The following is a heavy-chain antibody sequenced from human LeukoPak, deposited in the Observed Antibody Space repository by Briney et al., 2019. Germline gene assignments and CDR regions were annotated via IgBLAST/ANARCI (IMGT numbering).Heavy chain of an antibody. CDR1: GFTFSSYE. Sequence: GGSLRLSCSASGFTFSSYEMNWVRQAPGKGLEWISYITGSGDTIYYADSVKGRFTISRDNAKNSLFLQMNSLRAEDTAVYYCARGQDDLRDFLDRGGGAWGQGTLVTVSS. CDR2: ITGSGDTI. V-gene: IGHV3-48*03. CDR3: ARGQDDLRDFLDRGGGA. D-gene: IGHD3-16*01. J-gene: IGHJ5*02.